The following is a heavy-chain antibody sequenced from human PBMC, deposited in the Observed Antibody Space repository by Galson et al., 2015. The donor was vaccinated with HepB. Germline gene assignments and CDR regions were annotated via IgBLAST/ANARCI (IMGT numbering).Heavy chain of an antibody. CDR3: ARGFMMDWGGYDTQVGY. V-gene: IGHV3-11*05. CDR2: ISSSSSYT. CDR1: GFTFSDYY. Sequence: SLRLSCAASGFTFSDYYMSWIRQAPGKGLEWVSYISSSSSYTNYADSVKGRFTISRDNAKNSLYLQMNSLRAEDTAVYYCARGFMMDWGGYDTQVGYWGQGTLVTVSS. D-gene: IGHD5-12*01. J-gene: IGHJ4*02.